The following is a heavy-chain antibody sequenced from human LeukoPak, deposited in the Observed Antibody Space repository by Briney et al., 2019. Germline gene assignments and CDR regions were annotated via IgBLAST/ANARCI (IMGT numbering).Heavy chain of an antibody. CDR1: GFTFSSY. Sequence: GGSLRLSCAASGFTFSSYMNWVRQAPGKGLEWVSSISSTSSYIYYADSVKGRFTISRDNAKNSLYLQMNSLRADDTAVYYCARGQSRYFDWYQGFLDYWGQGTLVTVSS. D-gene: IGHD3-9*01. CDR3: ARGQSRYFDWYQGFLDY. J-gene: IGHJ4*02. V-gene: IGHV3-21*01. CDR2: ISSTSSYI.